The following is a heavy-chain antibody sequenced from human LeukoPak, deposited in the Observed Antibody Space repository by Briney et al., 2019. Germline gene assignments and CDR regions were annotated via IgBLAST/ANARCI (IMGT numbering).Heavy chain of an antibody. CDR1: GFTFSDYD. J-gene: IGHJ4*02. CDR2: ISSSGSTI. Sequence: GGSLRLSCAASGFTFSDYDMNWVRQAPGKGLEWVSYISSSGSTIYYVDSVKGRFTISRDNSKNTLYLQMNSLGPEDTALYYCAKDRALILFPTYFDSWGQGTLVTVSS. V-gene: IGHV3-48*01. D-gene: IGHD2/OR15-2a*01. CDR3: AKDRALILFPTYFDS.